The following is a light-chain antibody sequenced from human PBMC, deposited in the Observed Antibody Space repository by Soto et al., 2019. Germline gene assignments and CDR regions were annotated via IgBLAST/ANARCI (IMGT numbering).Light chain of an antibody. CDR3: QQYNNWPAIT. CDR2: GAS. J-gene: IGKJ5*01. CDR1: QNVRTF. Sequence: EVVLTQSPATLSLSPGERATLSCRASQNVRTFLDWYQQKPGQAPRLLIYGASNRATGIPAKFSGSGSGTEFTLTISSLQSEDFAVYYCQQYNNWPAITFGQGTRLEIK. V-gene: IGKV3D-15*01.